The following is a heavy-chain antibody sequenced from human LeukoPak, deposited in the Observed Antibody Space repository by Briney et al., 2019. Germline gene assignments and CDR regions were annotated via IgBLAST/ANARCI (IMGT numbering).Heavy chain of an antibody. CDR3: ARDHHYYDSSGYDAFDI. J-gene: IGHJ3*02. CDR2: IYHSGST. V-gene: IGHV4-38-2*02. Sequence: TSETLSLTCTVSGYSISSGYYWGWIRQPPGKGLEWIGSIYHSGSTYYNPSLKSRVTISVDTSKNQFSLKLSSVTAADTAVYYCARDHHYYDSSGYDAFDIWGQGTMVTVSS. CDR1: GYSISSGYY. D-gene: IGHD3-22*01.